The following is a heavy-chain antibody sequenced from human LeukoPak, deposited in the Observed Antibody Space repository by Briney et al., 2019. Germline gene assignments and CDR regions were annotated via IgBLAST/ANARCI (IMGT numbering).Heavy chain of an antibody. D-gene: IGHD3-10*01. V-gene: IGHV1-2*02. CDR3: ARVTVRGVIAPLKY. J-gene: IGHJ4*02. CDR2: INPNSGGT. Sequence: ASVKVSCKASGYTFTSYAMNWVRQAPGQGLEWMGWINPNSGGTNYAQKFQGRVTMTRDTSISTAYMELSRLRSDDTAVYYCARVTVRGVIAPLKYWGQGTLVTVSS. CDR1: GYTFTSYA.